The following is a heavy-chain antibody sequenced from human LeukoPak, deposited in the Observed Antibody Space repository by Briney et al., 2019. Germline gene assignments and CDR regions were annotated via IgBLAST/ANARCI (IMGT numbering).Heavy chain of an antibody. J-gene: IGHJ6*02. CDR2: ISSSSSTM. Sequence: GGSLRLSCAASGFTFSSYGMNWVRQAPGKGLEWVSYISSSSSTMYYADSVKGRFTISRDNAKNSLYLQMNSLRDEDRAVYFCARGERVGATRYYYYAMDVWGQGTTVTVSS. CDR1: GFTFSSYG. CDR3: ARGERVGATRYYYYAMDV. D-gene: IGHD1-26*01. V-gene: IGHV3-48*02.